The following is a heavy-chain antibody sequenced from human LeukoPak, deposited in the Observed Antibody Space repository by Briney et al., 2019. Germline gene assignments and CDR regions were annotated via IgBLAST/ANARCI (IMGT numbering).Heavy chain of an antibody. Sequence: PSETLSLTCSVSGGSISNYYWSWIRQSPGKGLEWIGYVFYSGSTKYNPSLRSRVTISVDTSKNQFSLKLSSVTAADTAVYYCARNGGNSAWTYWFDPWGQGTLVTVSS. CDR3: ARNGGNSAWTYWFDP. J-gene: IGHJ5*02. CDR2: VFYSGST. D-gene: IGHD4-23*01. V-gene: IGHV4-59*01. CDR1: GGSISNYY.